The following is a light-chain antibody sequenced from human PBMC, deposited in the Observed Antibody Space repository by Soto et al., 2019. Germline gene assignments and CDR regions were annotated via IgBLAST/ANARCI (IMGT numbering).Light chain of an antibody. CDR3: RQRSNWPPS. CDR2: DAS. J-gene: IGKJ4*01. Sequence: ETVLTQSPPTLSLSPGEGATLSCRASQSVSKYLAWYQQKPGQAPRLLIYDASTRATGIPARFSGSGSGTDFTLTISSLEPEDFAVYYCRQRSNWPPSFGGGTKVEIK. V-gene: IGKV3-11*01. CDR1: QSVSKY.